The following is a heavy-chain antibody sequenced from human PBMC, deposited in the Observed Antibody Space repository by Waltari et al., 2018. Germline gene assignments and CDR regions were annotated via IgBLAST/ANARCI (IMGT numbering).Heavy chain of an antibody. Sequence: EVQLVESGGGLVQPGGYLRLSCEASGFTFSSYWMHWFRQVPGKGLVWVSRISSNENTTTYADSVKGRFTISRDNAKNTLYLQMNSLRAEDTAVYYCARVEYSYGPYCFDSWGQGTPVTVSS. J-gene: IGHJ4*02. CDR1: GFTFSSYW. CDR3: ARVEYSYGPYCFDS. V-gene: IGHV3-74*01. D-gene: IGHD5-18*01. CDR2: ISSNENTT.